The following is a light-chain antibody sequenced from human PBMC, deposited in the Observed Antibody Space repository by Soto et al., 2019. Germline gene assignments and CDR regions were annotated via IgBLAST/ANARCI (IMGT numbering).Light chain of an antibody. CDR2: GNS. V-gene: IGLV1-40*01. J-gene: IGLJ2*01. CDR1: SSNIGAGYD. CDR3: QSYDSSLSVVV. Sequence: QYVLTQTHSVSGAPGQRVTISCTGSSSNIGAGYDVHWYQQLPRTAPKLLIYGNSNRPSGVPDRYSASKSGTSASLAITGLQTDDDADYYCQSYDSSLSVVVFGGGTEQNVL.